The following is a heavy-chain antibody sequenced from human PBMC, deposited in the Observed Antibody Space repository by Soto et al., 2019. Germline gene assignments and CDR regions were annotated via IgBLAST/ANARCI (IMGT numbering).Heavy chain of an antibody. CDR3: ARNGYYYYGMDV. Sequence: ASVKVSCKASGGTFSSYAISWVRQAPGQGLEWMGGIIPIFGTANYAQKFQGRVTITADESTSTAYMELSSLRSEDTAVYYCARNGYYYYGMDVWGQGTTVTVSS. CDR2: IIPIFGTA. CDR1: GGTFSSYA. V-gene: IGHV1-69*13. J-gene: IGHJ6*02. D-gene: IGHD2-8*01.